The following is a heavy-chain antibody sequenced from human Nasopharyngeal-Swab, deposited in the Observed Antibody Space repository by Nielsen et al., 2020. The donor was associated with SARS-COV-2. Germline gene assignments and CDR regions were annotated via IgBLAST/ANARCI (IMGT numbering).Heavy chain of an antibody. Sequence: ACEKVTCKASGYTLTSYGISWVRQVPGQGREWMGWISAYNGNTNYAQKLQGRVTMTTDKSTSTAYMELRSLRSDYTAVDYWSRGPRRFDPWGQGTLVTVSS. J-gene: IGHJ5*02. CDR2: ISAYNGNT. CDR1: GYTLTSYG. V-gene: IGHV1-18*01. CDR3: SRGPRRFDP.